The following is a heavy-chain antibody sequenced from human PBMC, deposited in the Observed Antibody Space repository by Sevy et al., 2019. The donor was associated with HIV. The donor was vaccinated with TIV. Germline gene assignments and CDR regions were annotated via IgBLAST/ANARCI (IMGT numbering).Heavy chain of an antibody. Sequence: GGSLRLSCAASGFTCSTYAMSWVRQAPGKGLEWVSGISGSGGKTYYADSVKGRLTIYRDNSKNTLYLQMNSLRAEDTAVSYCAKGPSGAWFLSAVVIWGQGTMATVSS. J-gene: IGHJ3*02. V-gene: IGHV3-23*01. CDR2: ISGSGGKT. CDR1: GFTCSTYA. D-gene: IGHD3-22*01. CDR3: AKGPSGAWFLSAVVI.